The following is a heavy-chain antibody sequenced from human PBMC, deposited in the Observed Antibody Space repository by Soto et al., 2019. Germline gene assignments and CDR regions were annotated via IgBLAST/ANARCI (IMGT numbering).Heavy chain of an antibody. CDR2: ISGSGGST. Sequence: GGSLRLSCAASGFTFSSYAMSWVRQAPGKGLEWVSAISGSGGSTYYADSVKGRFTISRDNSKNTLYLQMNSPRAEDTAVYYCAKDRLGYCSSTSCSRYGMDVWGQGTAVTVSS. CDR1: GFTFSSYA. J-gene: IGHJ6*02. D-gene: IGHD2-2*01. V-gene: IGHV3-23*01. CDR3: AKDRLGYCSSTSCSRYGMDV.